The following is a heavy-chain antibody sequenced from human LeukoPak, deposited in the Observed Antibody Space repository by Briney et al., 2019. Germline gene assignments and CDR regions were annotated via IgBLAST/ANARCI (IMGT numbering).Heavy chain of an antibody. CDR3: ARTLGYYFDC. CDR2: INPSGGSI. CDR1: GYSFTNYY. J-gene: IGHJ4*02. Sequence: ASVRVSCKASGYSFTNYYMHWVRQAPGQGLEWMGMINPSGGSITHAQKFQGRATMTRDMSTSTVYMELSSLTSEDTAVYYCARTLGYYFDCWGQGTLLTVSS. D-gene: IGHD6-13*01. V-gene: IGHV1-46*01.